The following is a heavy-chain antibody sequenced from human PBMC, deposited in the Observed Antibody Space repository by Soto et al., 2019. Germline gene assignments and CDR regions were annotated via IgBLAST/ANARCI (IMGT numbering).Heavy chain of an antibody. CDR3: ARHPGYYDILTGYTTYYFDY. J-gene: IGHJ4*02. V-gene: IGHV4-59*08. CDR2: IYYRGNT. CDR1: GGSIGTYY. Sequence: QVQLQESGPGLVKPSETLSLTCTVSGGSIGTYYWSWIRQPPGKGLEWIGYIYYRGNTDYNPSLKSRVTISLDTPNNQFSLKLSPVTAADTAVYYCARHPGYYDILTGYTTYYFDYWGQGILVTVSS. D-gene: IGHD3-9*01.